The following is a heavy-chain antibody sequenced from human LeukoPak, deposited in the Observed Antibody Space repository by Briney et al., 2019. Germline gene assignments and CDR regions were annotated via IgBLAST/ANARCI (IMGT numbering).Heavy chain of an antibody. V-gene: IGHV4-59*01. J-gene: IGHJ1*01. Sequence: SETLSLTCTVSGGSINSFYWSWIRQPPGKGLEWIGYAYYTGSTNYNPSLKSRVTISVDTSKNQFSLKLSSVTAADTAVYYCARVEGTTVTTLYFQHWGQGTLVTVSS. CDR1: GGSINSFY. CDR3: ARVEGTTVTTLYFQH. D-gene: IGHD4-17*01. CDR2: AYYTGST.